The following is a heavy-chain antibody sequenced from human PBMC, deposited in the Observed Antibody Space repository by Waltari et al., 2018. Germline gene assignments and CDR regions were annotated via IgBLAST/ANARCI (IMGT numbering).Heavy chain of an antibody. V-gene: IGHV4-38-2*02. D-gene: IGHD1-20*01. CDR2: IYHSGST. J-gene: IGHJ6*02. CDR3: ARDRYPSGMDV. CDR1: GYSIRSGYY. Sequence: QVQLQQWGAGLLKPSETLSLTCAVYGYSIRSGYYWGWLRQPPGKGLEWMGSIYHSGSTYYNPSLKRRVTISVDTSKNQFSLKLSSVTAADTAVYYCARDRYPSGMDVWGQGTTVTVSS.